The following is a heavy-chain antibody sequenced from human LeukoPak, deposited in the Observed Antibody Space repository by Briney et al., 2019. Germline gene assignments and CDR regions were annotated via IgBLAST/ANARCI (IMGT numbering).Heavy chain of an antibody. Sequence: GGSLRLSCAASGFTFSSYSMNWVRQAPGKGLEWVSYISSSSSTIYYADSVKGRFTISRDNAKNSLYLQMNSLRDEDTAVYYCAREYGGNSLEPGDYWGQGTLVTVSS. CDR1: GFTFSSYS. J-gene: IGHJ4*02. V-gene: IGHV3-48*02. CDR2: ISSSSSTI. CDR3: AREYGGNSLEPGDY. D-gene: IGHD2-21*02.